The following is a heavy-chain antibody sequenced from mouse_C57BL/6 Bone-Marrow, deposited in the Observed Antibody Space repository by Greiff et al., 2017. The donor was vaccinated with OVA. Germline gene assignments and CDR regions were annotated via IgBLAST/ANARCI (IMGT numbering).Heavy chain of an antibody. Sequence: LVESGAELVRPGASVKLSCTASGFNIKDDYMHWVKQRPEQGLEWIGWIDPENGDTEYASKFQGKATITADTSSNTAYLQLSSLTSEDTAVYYCTTRGLPYAMDYWGQGTSVTVSS. CDR3: TTRGLPYAMDY. D-gene: IGHD5-5*01. J-gene: IGHJ4*01. CDR1: GFNIKDDY. CDR2: IDPENGDT. V-gene: IGHV14-4*01.